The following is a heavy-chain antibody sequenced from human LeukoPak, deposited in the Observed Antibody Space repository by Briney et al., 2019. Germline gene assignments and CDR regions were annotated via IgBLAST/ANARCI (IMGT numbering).Heavy chain of an antibody. J-gene: IGHJ4*02. V-gene: IGHV3-21*01. CDR2: ISSSTSYI. CDR1: GFTFSSYS. CDR3: AQAGGSTVSHRDY. D-gene: IGHD4-17*01. Sequence: GGSLRLSCAASGFTFSSYSMNWIRQAPGKGLEWVSSISSSTSYIYYADSVKGRFTISKDNAKNSLYLQMNSLRAEDTAVYYWAQAGGSTVSHRDYWCQETLVTV.